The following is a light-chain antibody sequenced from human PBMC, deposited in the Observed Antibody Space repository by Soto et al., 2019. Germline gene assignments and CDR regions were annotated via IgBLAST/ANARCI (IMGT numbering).Light chain of an antibody. V-gene: IGKV3D-15*01. CDR2: GAS. J-gene: IGKJ1*01. CDR1: QSVSIN. CDR3: QQYNNWPPIT. Sequence: EIVMTQSPATLSVSPGERATLSCRASQSVSINLAWYQQKPGQAPRLLIYGASSRATGIPDRFSGSGSGTDFTLTISRLEPEDFAFYYCQQYNNWPPITFGQGTKVDIK.